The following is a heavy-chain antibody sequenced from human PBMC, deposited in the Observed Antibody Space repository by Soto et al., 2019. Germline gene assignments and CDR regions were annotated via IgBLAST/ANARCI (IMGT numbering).Heavy chain of an antibody. Sequence: QVQLVQSGAEVKKPGSSVKVSCKASGGTFSSYAISWVRQAPGQGLEWMGGIIPIFGTANYAQKFQGRVTITADKSTSTAYMELSSLRSEDTAVYYCAINPRGMVATAPYAFDIWGQGTMVTVSS. D-gene: IGHD2-21*02. CDR1: GGTFSSYA. CDR2: IIPIFGTA. CDR3: AINPRGMVATAPYAFDI. J-gene: IGHJ3*02. V-gene: IGHV1-69*06.